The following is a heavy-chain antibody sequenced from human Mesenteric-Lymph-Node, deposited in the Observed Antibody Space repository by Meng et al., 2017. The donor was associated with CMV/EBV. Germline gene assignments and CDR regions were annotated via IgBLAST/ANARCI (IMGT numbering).Heavy chain of an antibody. Sequence: SGFTFSDYGMNWVRQAPGKGLEWVSSISSTSNYIYHADSVKGRFTISRDSTKNSLYLQMDGLRAEDTAVYYCARDVEQYSGSYPFFGYWGQGALVTVSS. J-gene: IGHJ4*02. CDR1: GFTFSDYG. CDR3: ARDVEQYSGSYPFFGY. V-gene: IGHV3-21*01. D-gene: IGHD1-26*01. CDR2: ISSTSNYI.